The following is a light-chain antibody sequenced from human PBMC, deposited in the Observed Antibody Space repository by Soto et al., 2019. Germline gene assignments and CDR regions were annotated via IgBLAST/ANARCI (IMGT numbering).Light chain of an antibody. CDR1: QVSSTS. Sequence: DLQLTQSPSFLSPSIGESVTITWRASQVSSTSLAWYQVKPGKAPKLLIYAASTLESGVPSRFSATVSGTEFSLTITSLQTEDFATYYCQQLFDSPITFGQGTRLEIK. V-gene: IGKV1-9*01. CDR3: QQLFDSPIT. J-gene: IGKJ5*01. CDR2: AAS.